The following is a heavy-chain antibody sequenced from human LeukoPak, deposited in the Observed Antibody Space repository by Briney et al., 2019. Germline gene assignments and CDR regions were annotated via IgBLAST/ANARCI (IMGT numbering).Heavy chain of an antibody. CDR2: ISGGGGST. CDR3: AKGSYYDSSGSFYFDY. V-gene: IGHV3-23*01. CDR1: GFTFTSYS. D-gene: IGHD3-22*01. J-gene: IGHJ4*02. Sequence: GGSLRLSCAASGFTFTSYSMNWVRQAPGKGLEWVSTISGGGGSTYYADSVKGRFTISRDNSKNTLYLQVNSLGTEDTAAYYCAKGSYYDSSGSFYFDYWGQGTLVTVSS.